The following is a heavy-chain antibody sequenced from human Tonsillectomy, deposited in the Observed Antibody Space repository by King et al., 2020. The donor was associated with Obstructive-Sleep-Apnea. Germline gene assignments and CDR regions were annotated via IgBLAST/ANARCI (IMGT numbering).Heavy chain of an antibody. Sequence: VQLVQSGAEVKKPGASVKVSCKASGYTFTGYYIHWLRQAPGQGLEWMGWISPNSGGTNYTQEFQGRVSMTRDTSISTAYMELSRLRSDDTAVYYCARDRDQNSSSTFQHWGQGTLVTVSS. V-gene: IGHV1-2*02. D-gene: IGHD6-6*01. CDR2: ISPNSGGT. J-gene: IGHJ1*01. CDR1: GYTFTGYY. CDR3: ARDRDQNSSSTFQH.